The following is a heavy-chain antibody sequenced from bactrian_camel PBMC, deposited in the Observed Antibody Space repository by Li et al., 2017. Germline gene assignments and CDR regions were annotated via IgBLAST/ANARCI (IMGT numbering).Heavy chain of an antibody. CDR1: GFTFSSAS. J-gene: IGHJ4*01. CDR2: ISDEGRYT. D-gene: IGHD6*01. Sequence: VESGGSLRPSCAASGFTFSSASIYWLQQAPGERLEWASSISDEGRYTYYRDSVKGRFTTSRDNAKNTVYLQLNGLEPADTGVYYCAVVSKWIGPVCTPTSLDPFQPLEGQGTQVTVS. V-gene: IGHV3S7*01.